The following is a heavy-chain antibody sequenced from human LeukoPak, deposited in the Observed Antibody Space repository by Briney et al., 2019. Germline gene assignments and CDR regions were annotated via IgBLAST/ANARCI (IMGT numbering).Heavy chain of an antibody. D-gene: IGHD1-26*01. CDR3: ARRYSGSYGSGMDV. J-gene: IGHJ6*02. CDR2: INPNSGGT. V-gene: IGHV1-2*02. Sequence: ASVKVSCKASGYTFTGYYMHWVRQAPGQGLEWMGWINPNSGGTNYAQKFQGRVTMTRDTSISTAYMELSRLRFDDTAVYYCARRYSGSYGSGMDVWGQGTTVTVSS. CDR1: GYTFTGYY.